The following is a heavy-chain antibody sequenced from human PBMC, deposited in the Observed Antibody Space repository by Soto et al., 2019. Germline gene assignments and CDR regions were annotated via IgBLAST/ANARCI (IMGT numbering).Heavy chain of an antibody. D-gene: IGHD1-20*01. CDR3: VTGIEGY. CDR1: GFTFENFG. CDR2: IWHDGSKT. Sequence: QVQMVQSGGGVVQPGRSLRLSCTASGFTFENFGMHWVRQAPGKGLEWVAVIWHDGSKTQYGDSVKGRFIISRDNSKNTAYLQLNSLRAEDTAIYYCVTGIEGYWGQGTLVTVSS. J-gene: IGHJ4*02. V-gene: IGHV3-33*03.